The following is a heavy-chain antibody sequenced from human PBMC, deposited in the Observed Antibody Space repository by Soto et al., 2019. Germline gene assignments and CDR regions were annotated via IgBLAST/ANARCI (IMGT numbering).Heavy chain of an antibody. CDR2: IYYSGST. Sequence: QVQLQESGPGLVKPSQTLSLTCTVSGGSISSGGYYWSWIRQHPGKGLEWIGYIYYSGSTYYNPSLTSRVTISVATSKNQFSLKLSSVTAADTAVYYCARFPHRGPKNVSDYWGQGTLVTVSS. V-gene: IGHV4-31*03. CDR1: GGSISSGGYY. J-gene: IGHJ4*02. CDR3: ARFPHRGPKNVSDY.